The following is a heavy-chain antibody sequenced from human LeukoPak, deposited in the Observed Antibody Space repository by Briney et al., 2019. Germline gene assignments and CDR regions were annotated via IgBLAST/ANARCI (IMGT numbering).Heavy chain of an antibody. D-gene: IGHD6-19*01. CDR3: AKGPLTEVAGTTWDY. J-gene: IGHJ4*02. CDR2: VNGGGFTT. Sequence: GRSLRLSCAASGFTFSSYAMSWVRQAPGKGLVWVSAVNGGGFTTYYADSVKGRSAISRDNSKNTLYLQMSSLRVEDTAIYYCAKGPLTEVAGTTWDYWGQGTLVTVSS. V-gene: IGHV3-23*01. CDR1: GFTFSSYA.